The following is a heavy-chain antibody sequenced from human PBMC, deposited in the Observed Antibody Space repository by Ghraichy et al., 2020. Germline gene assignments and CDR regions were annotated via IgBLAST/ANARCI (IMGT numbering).Heavy chain of an antibody. J-gene: IGHJ4*02. CDR1: GGSISSYY. CDR3: ARGVIYSNMYYFDY. Sequence: ESLNISCTVSGGSISSYYWSWIRQPPGKGLEWIGYIYYSGSTNYNPSLKSRVTISVDTSKNQFSLKLSSVTAADTAVYYCARGVIYSNMYYFDYWGQGTLVTVSS. CDR2: IYYSGST. D-gene: IGHD4-11*01. V-gene: IGHV4-59*01.